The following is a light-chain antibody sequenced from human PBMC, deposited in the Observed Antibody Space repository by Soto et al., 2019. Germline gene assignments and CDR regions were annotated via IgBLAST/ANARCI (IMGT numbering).Light chain of an antibody. Sequence: EILMTQSPATLAVSPGERPSLSCRASESVFSNLAWYQQKPGQAPRLLIYGASTRATGIPAKFSGSGSAAEFTLTISSLQSDDFAVYSCQQYNDWPTFGQGTKVDIK. CDR3: QQYNDWPT. CDR2: GAS. J-gene: IGKJ1*01. CDR1: ESVFSN. V-gene: IGKV3-15*01.